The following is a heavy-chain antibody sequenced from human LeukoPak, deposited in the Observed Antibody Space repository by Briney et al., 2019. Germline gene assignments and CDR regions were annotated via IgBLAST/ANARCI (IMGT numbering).Heavy chain of an antibody. J-gene: IGHJ5*02. CDR2: IKQDGSET. CDR1: GFGFSTYL. V-gene: IGHV3-7*01. D-gene: IGHD3-22*01. CDR3: ARKLYYYDTNDLGWFDP. Sequence: PGGSLRLSYAASGFGFSTYLMSWVRQAPGKGLEWVANIKQDGSETYYVDSVKGRFTISRDNAQNSLYLQMNSLRTEDTAVYYCARKLYYYDTNDLGWFDPWGQGTLVTVSS.